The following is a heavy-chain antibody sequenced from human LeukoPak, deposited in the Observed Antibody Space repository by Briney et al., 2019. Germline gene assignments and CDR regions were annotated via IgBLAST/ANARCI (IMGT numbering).Heavy chain of an antibody. CDR1: GGSISSSSYY. D-gene: IGHD6-13*01. CDR2: IYYSGST. J-gene: IGHJ4*02. V-gene: IGHV4-39*01. Sequence: SETLSLTCTVPGGSISSSSYYWGWIRQPPGKGLEWIGSIYYSGSTYYNPSLKSRVTISVDTSKNQFSLKLSSVTAADTAVYYCATYSSSWYGLRSFDYWGQGTLVTVSS. CDR3: ATYSSSWYGLRSFDY.